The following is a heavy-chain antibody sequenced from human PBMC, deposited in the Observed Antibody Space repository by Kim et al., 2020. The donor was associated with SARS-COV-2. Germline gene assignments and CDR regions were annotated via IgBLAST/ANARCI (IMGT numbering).Heavy chain of an antibody. Sequence: GGSLRLSCAASGFTFSSYAMSWVRQAPGKGLEWVSAISGSGGSTYYADSVKGRFTISRDNSKNTLYLQMNSLRAEDTAVYYCAKGQYGYSSSWSDYWGQGALVTVSS. D-gene: IGHD6-13*01. CDR1: GFTFSSYA. V-gene: IGHV3-23*01. CDR2: ISGSGGST. CDR3: AKGQYGYSSSWSDY. J-gene: IGHJ4*02.